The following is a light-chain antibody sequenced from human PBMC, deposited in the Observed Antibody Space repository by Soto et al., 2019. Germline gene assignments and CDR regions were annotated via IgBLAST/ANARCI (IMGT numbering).Light chain of an antibody. J-gene: IGKJ1*01. V-gene: IGKV3-15*01. CDR2: RVS. Sequence: EMVVSQSPGTLPGYPGERATLSCRASQSVNSNLAWYQQKPGQAPRLLIYRVSTRATGIPARFSGSGSGTDFTLKISRVEAEDVGVYYCMQALQTPWTFGQGAKV. CDR3: MQALQTPWT. CDR1: QSVNSN.